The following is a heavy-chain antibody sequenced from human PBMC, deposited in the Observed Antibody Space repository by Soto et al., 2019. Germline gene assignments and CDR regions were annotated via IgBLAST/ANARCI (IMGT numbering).Heavy chain of an antibody. CDR2: ISYDGSNK. D-gene: IGHD5-18*01. CDR3: ARPGGHSYGYPLDY. J-gene: IGHJ4*02. CDR1: GFTFSSYA. V-gene: IGHV3-30-3*01. Sequence: GGSLRLSCAASGFTFSSYAMHWVRQAPGKGLEWVAVISYDGSNKYNADSVKGRLTISRDNSKKTLFLQMNSLRAEDTAVYYCARPGGHSYGYPLDYWGQGTPVTVSS.